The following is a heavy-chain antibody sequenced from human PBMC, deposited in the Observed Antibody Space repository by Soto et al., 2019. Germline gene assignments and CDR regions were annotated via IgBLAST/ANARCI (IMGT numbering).Heavy chain of an antibody. J-gene: IGHJ6*03. V-gene: IGHV3-9*01. D-gene: IGHD1-26*01. CDR3: AKVNRHGTYYYYYYMDF. Sequence: EVQLVESGGGLVQPGRSLRLSCAASGFTFDDYAMHWVRQAPGKGLEWVSGIGLNSGSIVYADSVKGRFTVSRDNAKNPLYLQINSLRAQDTALYYSAKVNRHGTYYYYYYMDFWGKGTKVTLSS. CDR2: IGLNSGSI. CDR1: GFTFDDYA.